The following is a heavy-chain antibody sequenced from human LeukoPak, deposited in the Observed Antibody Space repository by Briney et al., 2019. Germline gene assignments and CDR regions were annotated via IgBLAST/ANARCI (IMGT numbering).Heavy chain of an antibody. D-gene: IGHD3-10*01. V-gene: IGHV1-8*01. CDR1: GYTFNRYD. J-gene: IGHJ4*02. CDR3: ARRRYYGSGSWSTFDY. Sequence: ASVKVSCKASGYTFNRYDINWVRQATGQGPEWMGWMNPNSGNTGYAQKFQGRVTMTRNTSISTAYMELSSLRSEDTAVYYCARRRYYGSGSWSTFDYWGQGTLVTVSS. CDR2: MNPNSGNT.